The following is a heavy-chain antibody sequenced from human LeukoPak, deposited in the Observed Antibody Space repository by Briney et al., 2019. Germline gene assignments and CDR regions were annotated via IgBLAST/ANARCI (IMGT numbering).Heavy chain of an antibody. Sequence: SETLSLTCTVSGGSISSYYWSWIRQPPGKGLEWIGYIYYSGSTNYNPSLKSRVTISVDTSKNQFSLKLSSVTAADTAVYYCARLFYGDYGTGAFDIWGQGTMVTVSS. CDR1: GGSISSYY. D-gene: IGHD4-17*01. CDR3: ARLFYGDYGTGAFDI. J-gene: IGHJ3*02. V-gene: IGHV4-59*01. CDR2: IYYSGST.